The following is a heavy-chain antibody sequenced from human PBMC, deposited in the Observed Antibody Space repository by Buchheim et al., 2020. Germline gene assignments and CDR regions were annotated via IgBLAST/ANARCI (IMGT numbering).Heavy chain of an antibody. Sequence: QVQLVESGGGVVQPGRSLRLSCAASGFTFSSYAMHWVRQAPGKGLEWLEVRSYDGSNKYYADSVKGRFTISRDNSKNTLYLQMNSLRAEDTAVYYCAREGGDIVVVVAATPLSGMDVWGQGTT. D-gene: IGHD2-15*01. CDR1: GFTFSSYA. CDR3: AREGGDIVVVVAATPLSGMDV. V-gene: IGHV3-30*04. CDR2: RSYDGSNK. J-gene: IGHJ6*02.